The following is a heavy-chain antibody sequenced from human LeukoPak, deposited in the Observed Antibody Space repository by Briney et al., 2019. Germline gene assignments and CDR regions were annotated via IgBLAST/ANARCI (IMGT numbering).Heavy chain of an antibody. Sequence: GGSLRLSCAASGFTFSNAWMTWVRQAPGKGLEWVGRIKSKTDGGTTDYAAPVKGRFTISRDDSKNTLYLQMNSLNTEDTAVYYCTRGAWLRYFFDYWGQGTLVTVSS. D-gene: IGHD5-24*01. J-gene: IGHJ4*02. CDR1: GFTFSNAW. V-gene: IGHV3-15*01. CDR3: TRGAWLRYFFDY. CDR2: IKSKTDGGTT.